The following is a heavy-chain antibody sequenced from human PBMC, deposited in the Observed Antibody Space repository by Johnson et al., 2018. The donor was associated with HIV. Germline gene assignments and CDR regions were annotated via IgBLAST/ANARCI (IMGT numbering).Heavy chain of an antibody. J-gene: IGHJ3*02. CDR3: AKDLYSSSWTNDAFEI. Sequence: VQLVESGGGLVQPGGSLRLSCVASGFTVSSNYMNWVRQAPGKGLEWVSVIYSGGSTYYTDSVKGRFTNSRDNSKNTLFLHMNSLRAEDTAVYHCAKDLYSSSWTNDAFEIWGQGTMVTVSS. V-gene: IGHV3-66*01. D-gene: IGHD6-13*01. CDR2: IYSGGST. CDR1: GFTVSSNY.